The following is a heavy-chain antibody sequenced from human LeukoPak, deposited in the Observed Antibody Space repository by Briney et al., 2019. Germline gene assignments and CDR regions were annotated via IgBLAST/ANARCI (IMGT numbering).Heavy chain of an antibody. CDR1: GFTFSNYW. CDR3: ARDRGVDDAFHI. V-gene: IGHV4-4*08. D-gene: IGHD3-3*01. Sequence: GSLRLSCAASGFTFSNYWMNWIRQPPGKGLEWIGRIHTSGSTKDNPSLKGRVSISVDTSKNQFSLKLSSVTAADTAVYYCARDRGVDDAFHIWGQGTMVTVSS. J-gene: IGHJ3*02. CDR2: IHTSGST.